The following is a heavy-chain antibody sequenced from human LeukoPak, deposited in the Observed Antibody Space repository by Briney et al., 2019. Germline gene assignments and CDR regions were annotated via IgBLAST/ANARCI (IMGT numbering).Heavy chain of an antibody. J-gene: IGHJ6*03. CDR2: IDSGGST. Sequence: GGSLRLSCAASEFTVRSYHMSWVRQAPGKGLEWVSVIDSGGSTYYAESVKGRFTISRDNSKNTLYLQMNSLRAEDTAVYYCAKGSGWEMSYYYYYMDVWGKGTTVTISS. V-gene: IGHV3-66*02. CDR1: EFTVRSYH. CDR3: AKGSGWEMSYYYYYMDV. D-gene: IGHD1-26*01.